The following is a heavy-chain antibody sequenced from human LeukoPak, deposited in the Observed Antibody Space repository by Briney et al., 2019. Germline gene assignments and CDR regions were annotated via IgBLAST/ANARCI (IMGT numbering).Heavy chain of an antibody. D-gene: IGHD1-26*01. V-gene: IGHV3-30*18. Sequence: AGGSLRLSCAASGFTFNNYSMHWVRQAPGKGLEWVAVISYDGSNKYYADSVKGRFTISRDNSKNTLYLQMNSLRTEDTAVYYCAKGRVGANGYYYYGMDVWGQGTTVSVSS. CDR3: AKGRVGANGYYYYGMDV. J-gene: IGHJ6*02. CDR2: ISYDGSNK. CDR1: GFTFNNYS.